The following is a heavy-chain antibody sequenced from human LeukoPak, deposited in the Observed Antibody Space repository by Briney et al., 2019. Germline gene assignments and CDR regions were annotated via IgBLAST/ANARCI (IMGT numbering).Heavy chain of an antibody. CDR2: IKQDGTDK. V-gene: IGHV3-7*03. Sequence: GGSLRLSCAASGFTFSSYWMSWVRQAPGKGLEWVANIKQDGTDKYYVDSVKGRFTISRDDAKTSLYLQMNSLRAEDTAVYYCVRGSSGTVVRGVSWAWFDPWGQGTLVTVSS. D-gene: IGHD3-10*01. J-gene: IGHJ5*02. CDR3: VRGSSGTVVRGVSWAWFDP. CDR1: GFTFSSYW.